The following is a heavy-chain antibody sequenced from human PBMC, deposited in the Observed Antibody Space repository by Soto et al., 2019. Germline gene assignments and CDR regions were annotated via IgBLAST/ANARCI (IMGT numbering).Heavy chain of an antibody. CDR3: AKELNIAVAGTWFDP. V-gene: IGHV3-43*01. CDR2: ISWDGGST. CDR1: GFTFDDYT. J-gene: IGHJ5*02. D-gene: IGHD6-19*01. Sequence: GGSLRVSCAASGFTFDDYTMHWVRQAPGKGLEWVSLISWDGGSTYYADSVKGRFTISRDNSKNSLYLQMNSLRTEDTALYYCAKELNIAVAGTWFDPWGHGTLVTVSS.